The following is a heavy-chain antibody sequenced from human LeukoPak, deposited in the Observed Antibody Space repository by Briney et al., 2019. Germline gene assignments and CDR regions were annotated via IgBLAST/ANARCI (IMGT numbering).Heavy chain of an antibody. D-gene: IGHD3-10*01. CDR2: MNPNSGNT. V-gene: IGHV1-8*01. Sequence: GASVKVSCKASGYTFTSYDINWVRQATGQGLEWMGWMNPNSGNTGYAQKFQGRVTMTRNTSISTAYMELSRLRSDDTAVYYCARARMVRGVATFDYWGQGTLVTVSS. CDR3: ARARMVRGVATFDY. CDR1: GYTFTSYD. J-gene: IGHJ4*02.